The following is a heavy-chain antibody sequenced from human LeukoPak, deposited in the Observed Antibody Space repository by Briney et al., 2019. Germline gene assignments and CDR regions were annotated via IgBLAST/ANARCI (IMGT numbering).Heavy chain of an antibody. Sequence: GGSLRLSCEASEFTFAIYWMSWVRQSPGKGLEWVANIKQDGSEKYYADSVKGRFTISRDNAKNSLYLQMNSLRAEDSAVYYCASQLERRQGWFDPWGQGTLVTVSS. CDR1: EFTFAIYW. CDR2: IKQDGSEK. V-gene: IGHV3-7*01. J-gene: IGHJ5*02. CDR3: ASQLERRQGWFDP. D-gene: IGHD1-1*01.